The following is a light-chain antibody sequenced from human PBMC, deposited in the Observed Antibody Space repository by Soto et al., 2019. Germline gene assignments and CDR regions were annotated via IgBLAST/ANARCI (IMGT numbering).Light chain of an antibody. V-gene: IGKV3-20*01. CDR2: GAS. CDR1: QSVSSSY. Sequence: EIVLTQSPGTLSLSPGERATLSCRASQSVSSSYLAWYQQKPGQAPRLLIYGASIRATGIPDRFSGSGSGTDFTLTISGLEPEDFALYYCHQRQSWPRTFGQGTKVDIK. J-gene: IGKJ1*01. CDR3: HQRQSWPRT.